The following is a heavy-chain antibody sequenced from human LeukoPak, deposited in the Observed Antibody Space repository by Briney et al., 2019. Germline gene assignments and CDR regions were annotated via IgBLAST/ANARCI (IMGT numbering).Heavy chain of an antibody. D-gene: IGHD5-12*01. V-gene: IGHV3-33*01. CDR3: ARDRGYTQDY. J-gene: IGHJ4*02. CDR2: IWYDGSNK. Sequence: GGSLRLSCAASGFTFSTYGMHWVRQAPGKGLEWVAVIWYDGSNKYYADSVKGRFTISRDNAKNTLYLQMNSLRAEDTAVYYCARDRGYTQDYWGQGTLVTVSS. CDR1: GFTFSTYG.